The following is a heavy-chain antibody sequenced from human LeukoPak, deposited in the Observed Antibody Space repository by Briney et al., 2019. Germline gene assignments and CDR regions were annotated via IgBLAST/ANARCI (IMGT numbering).Heavy chain of an antibody. CDR2: ISAYNGNT. Sequence: ASVKVSFKASGYTFTSYGISWVRQAPGQGLEWMGLISAYNGNTNYAQKLQGRVTMTTDTSTNTDYIELRSLRSDDTAVYSCASSYVPGYCSGGSCYFILGYWGQGTLVTVSS. J-gene: IGHJ4*02. D-gene: IGHD2-15*01. CDR1: GYTFTSYG. CDR3: ASSYVPGYCSGGSCYFILGY. V-gene: IGHV1-18*01.